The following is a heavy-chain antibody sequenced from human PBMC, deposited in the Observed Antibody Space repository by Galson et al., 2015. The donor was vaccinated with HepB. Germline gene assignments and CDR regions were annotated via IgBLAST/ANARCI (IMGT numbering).Heavy chain of an antibody. V-gene: IGHV5-10-1*01. CDR1: GYSFTSYW. D-gene: IGHD2-2*01. CDR3: ATLDIVVVPAAKNNWFDP. Sequence: QSGAEVKKPGESLRISCKGSGYSFTSYWISWVRQMPGKGLEWMGRIDPSDSYTNYSPSFQGHVTISADKSISTAYPQWSSLKASDTAMYYCATLDIVVVPAAKNNWFDPWGQGTLVSLSS. J-gene: IGHJ5*02. CDR2: IDPSDSYT.